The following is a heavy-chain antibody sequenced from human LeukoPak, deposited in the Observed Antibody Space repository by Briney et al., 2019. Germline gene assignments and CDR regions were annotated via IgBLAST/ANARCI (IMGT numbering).Heavy chain of an antibody. J-gene: IGHJ5*02. D-gene: IGHD2-2*01. V-gene: IGHV1-18*01. CDR2: ISAYNGNT. CDR1: GYTFTSYG. CDR3: ARGPGVVVPAAKGGNWFDP. Sequence: ASVKVSCKASGYTFTSYGISWVRQAPGQGLEWMGWISAYNGNTNYAQKLQGRVTMTTDTSTSTAYMELRSLRSDDTAVYYCARGPGVVVPAAKGGNWFDPWGQGTLVTVSS.